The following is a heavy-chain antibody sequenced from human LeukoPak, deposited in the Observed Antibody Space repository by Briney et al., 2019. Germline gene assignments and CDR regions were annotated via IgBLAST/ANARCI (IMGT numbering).Heavy chain of an antibody. D-gene: IGHD4-17*01. V-gene: IGHV4-59*01. Sequence: PSETLSLTCTVSGGSISSYYWSWIRQPPGKGLEWIGYIYYSGSTNYNPSLKSRVTISVDTSKNQFSLRLSSVTAADTAVYYCAGGSDYGAYSVHYWGQGTLVTVSS. CDR2: IYYSGST. CDR1: GGSISSYY. J-gene: IGHJ4*02. CDR3: AGGSDYGAYSVHY.